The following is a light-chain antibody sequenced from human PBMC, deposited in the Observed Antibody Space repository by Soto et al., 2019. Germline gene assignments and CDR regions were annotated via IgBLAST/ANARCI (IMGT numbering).Light chain of an antibody. Sequence: VLTQPASVSGSPGQSITISCTGSGRDIGAYNYVSWYQQHPGKAPKLIIYEVENRPSGVSNRFSASKSAFTASLTISGLQAEDEADYYCSSYTTSYFYVFGPGTKVTVL. CDR3: SSYTTSYFYV. V-gene: IGLV2-14*01. J-gene: IGLJ1*01. CDR2: EVE. CDR1: GRDIGAYNY.